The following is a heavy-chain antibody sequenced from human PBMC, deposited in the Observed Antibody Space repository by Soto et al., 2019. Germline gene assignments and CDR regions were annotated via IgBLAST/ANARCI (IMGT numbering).Heavy chain of an antibody. J-gene: IGHJ6*02. V-gene: IGHV3-33*01. D-gene: IGHD2-21*02. CDR3: ARERPGGIAYCGGDCYPGRYGMDV. CDR2: IWYDGSNK. CDR1: GFTFSSYG. Sequence: QVQLVESGGGVVQPGRSLRLSCAASGFTFSSYGMHWVRQAPGKGLEWVAVIWYDGSNKYYADSVKGRFTISRDNSKNTLYLQMNSLRAEDTAVYYCARERPGGIAYCGGDCYPGRYGMDVWGQGTTVTVSS.